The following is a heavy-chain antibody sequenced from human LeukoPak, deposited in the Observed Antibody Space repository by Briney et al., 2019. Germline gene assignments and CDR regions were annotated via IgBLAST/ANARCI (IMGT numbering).Heavy chain of an antibody. CDR1: GFTFRGFL. D-gene: IGHD1-26*01. J-gene: IGHJ6*03. V-gene: IGHV3-23*01. CDR3: AKRGVQGYMDV. CDR2: IIADGETT. Sequence: PGESLRLSCEASGFTFRGFLMHWVRQAPGRGLEWVSSIIADGETTYYPAPVKGRFTISSDNSKHTLTLQMNSLSADDTAVYFCAKRGVQGYMDVWGKGTTVIVSS.